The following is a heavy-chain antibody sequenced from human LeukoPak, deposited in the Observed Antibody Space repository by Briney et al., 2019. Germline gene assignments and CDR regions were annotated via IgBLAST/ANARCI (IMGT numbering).Heavy chain of an antibody. V-gene: IGHV1-2*02. CDR3: ARGWGSLYYFDF. D-gene: IGHD3-16*01. CDR2: INPKSGVT. CDR1: GYTFSDYF. Sequence: ASVKVSCKASGYTFSDYFVHWVRQAPGQGPEWMGWINPKSGVTKYAQKFQGRVTMVWDTVTTTVYMDLSSLTSDDTAAYFCARGWGSLYYFDFWGQGTLVTVSS. J-gene: IGHJ4*02.